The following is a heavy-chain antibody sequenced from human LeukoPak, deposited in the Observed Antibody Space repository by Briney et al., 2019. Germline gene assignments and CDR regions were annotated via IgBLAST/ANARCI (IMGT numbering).Heavy chain of an antibody. J-gene: IGHJ3*02. Sequence: GGSLRLSCAASGFTFDDYAMHWVRHAPGKGLEWVSGISWNSGSIGYADSVKGRFTISRDNAKNSLYLQMNSLRAEDMALYYCAKGVGATTSAFDIWGQGTMVTVSS. D-gene: IGHD1-26*01. CDR3: AKGVGATTSAFDI. V-gene: IGHV3-9*03. CDR2: ISWNSGSI. CDR1: GFTFDDYA.